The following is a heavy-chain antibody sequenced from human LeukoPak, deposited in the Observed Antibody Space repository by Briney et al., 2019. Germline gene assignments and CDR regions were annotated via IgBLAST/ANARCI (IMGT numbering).Heavy chain of an antibody. CDR1: GFTFSSYG. CDR2: IWYDGSNK. V-gene: IGHV3-33*01. D-gene: IGHD2-2*01. Sequence: GGSLRLSCAASGFTFSSYGMHWVRQAPGKGLEWVAVIWYDGSNKYYADSVKGRFTISRDNSKNTLYLQMNSLRAEDTAVYYCARDRGPLGTAELDYWGQGTLVTVSS. CDR3: ARDRGPLGTAELDY. J-gene: IGHJ4*02.